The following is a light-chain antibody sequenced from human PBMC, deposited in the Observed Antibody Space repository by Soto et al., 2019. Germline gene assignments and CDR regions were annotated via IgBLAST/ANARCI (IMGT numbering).Light chain of an antibody. CDR1: QSISSW. CDR2: KAS. Sequence: DDQITQSPSTLSASVGDRVTITCRASQSISSWLAWYQQKPGKAPKLLIYKASSLESGVPSRFSGSGSGTEFTLTISSLQPDDFATYYCQQYNSYWTFGQGTKVDIK. CDR3: QQYNSYWT. J-gene: IGKJ1*01. V-gene: IGKV1-5*03.